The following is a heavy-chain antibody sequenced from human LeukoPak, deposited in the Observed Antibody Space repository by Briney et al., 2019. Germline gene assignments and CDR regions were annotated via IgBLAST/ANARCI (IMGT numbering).Heavy chain of an antibody. Sequence: SETLSLTCAVSGGSISSGGYSWSWIRQPPGKGLEWIGYIYHSGSTYYNPSLKSRVTISVDRSKNQFSLKLSSVTAADTAVYYCARVGDGLFDYWGQGTLVTVSS. CDR2: IYHSGST. CDR1: GGSISSGGYS. V-gene: IGHV4-30-2*01. CDR3: ARVGDGLFDY. D-gene: IGHD1-26*01. J-gene: IGHJ4*02.